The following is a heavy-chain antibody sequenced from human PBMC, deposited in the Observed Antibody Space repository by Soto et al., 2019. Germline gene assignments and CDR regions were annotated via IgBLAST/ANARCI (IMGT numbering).Heavy chain of an antibody. J-gene: IGHJ6*02. Sequence: GGSLRLSCAASGFTFSSYAMSWVRQAPGKXLEWVSAISGSGGSTYYADSVKGRFTISRDNSKNTLYLQMNSLRAEDTAVYYCAKVVVVVPAAILGYGMDVWGQGTTVTVCS. CDR1: GFTFSSYA. D-gene: IGHD2-2*01. CDR2: ISGSGGST. CDR3: AKVVVVVPAAILGYGMDV. V-gene: IGHV3-23*01.